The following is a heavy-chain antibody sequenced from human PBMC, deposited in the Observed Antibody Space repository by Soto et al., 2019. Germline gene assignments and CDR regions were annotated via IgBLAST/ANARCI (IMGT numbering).Heavy chain of an antibody. CDR1: GFSFSNYW. V-gene: IGHV3-7*05. CDR3: TIRTQKNFFSGGFSAPYDY. Sequence: GGSVRLSCAASGFSFSNYWMSWVRQTPGKGLEWVANIRQDGSEKYYVDSVKGRFTISRDNAKNSLYLQMNSLRVEDTAVYYCTIRTQKNFFSGGFSAPYDYGGRGPLVTVP. J-gene: IGHJ4*02. CDR2: IRQDGSEK. D-gene: IGHD2-15*01.